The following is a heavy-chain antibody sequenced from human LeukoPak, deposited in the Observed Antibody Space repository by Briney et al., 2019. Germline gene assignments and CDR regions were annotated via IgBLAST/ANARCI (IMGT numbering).Heavy chain of an antibody. V-gene: IGHV3-30*04. CDR2: ISYDGNNK. J-gene: IGHJ4*02. Sequence: GGSLRLSCAASGFTFSNYAMHWVRQAPGKGLEWVAVISYDGNNKYYADSVQGRFTISRDNSKNTLSLQMSSLRTEDTAVYYCAKDSGPFGSGSYYADWGQGTLVIVSS. CDR3: AKDSGPFGSGSYYAD. CDR1: GFTFSNYA. D-gene: IGHD3-10*01.